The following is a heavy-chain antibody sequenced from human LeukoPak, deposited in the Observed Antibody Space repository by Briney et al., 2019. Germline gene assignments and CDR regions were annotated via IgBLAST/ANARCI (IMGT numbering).Heavy chain of an antibody. J-gene: IGHJ4*02. V-gene: IGHV4-59*01. CDR3: ARGVVDNRGWYFDY. D-gene: IGHD6-19*01. CDR1: GGSISGYY. CDR2: IYYSGST. Sequence: PSETLSLTCTVSGGSISGYYWSWIRQPPGKGLEWIGYIYYSGSTNYNPSLKSRVTISVDMSKNQFSLNLSSVTAADTAVYYCARGVVDNRGWYFDYWAEGTLVRVPS.